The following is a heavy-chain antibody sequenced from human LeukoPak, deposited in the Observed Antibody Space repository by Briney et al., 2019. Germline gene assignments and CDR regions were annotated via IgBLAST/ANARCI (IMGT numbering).Heavy chain of an antibody. D-gene: IGHD5-12*01. Sequence: ASVKVSCKASGYTFTSYGISWVRQTPGQGLEWMGWISAYNGNTNYAQKLQGRVTMTTDTSTSTAYMELRSLRSDDTAVYYCARYSGYDPYYYYGMDVWGQGTTVAVSS. CDR3: ARYSGYDPYYYYGMDV. J-gene: IGHJ6*02. CDR1: GYTFTSYG. V-gene: IGHV1-18*01. CDR2: ISAYNGNT.